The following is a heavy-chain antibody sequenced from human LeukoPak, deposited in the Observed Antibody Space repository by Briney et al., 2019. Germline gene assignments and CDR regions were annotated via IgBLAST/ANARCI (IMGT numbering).Heavy chain of an antibody. J-gene: IGHJ4*02. V-gene: IGHV3-7*01. D-gene: IGHD2-2*02. CDR2: IKEDGTIK. CDR1: GFLFRNYW. CDR3: ARIGYKSSSFDY. Sequence: PGGSLRLSCAASGFLFRNYWMSWVRQAPGKGLEWVANIKEDGTIKYYVDSVKGRFTISRDTAKNSVDLQMNSLRVEDTGIYFCARIGYKSSSFDYWGQGTLVTVSS.